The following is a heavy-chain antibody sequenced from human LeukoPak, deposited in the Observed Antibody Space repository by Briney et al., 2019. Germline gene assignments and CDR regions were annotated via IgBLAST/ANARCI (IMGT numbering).Heavy chain of an antibody. J-gene: IGHJ4*02. V-gene: IGHV4-59*01. Sequence: KPSETLSLTCTVSGGSISSCYWSWIRQPPGKGLEWIGCIYYRGTTNHNPSLKSRVSISVDTSKNQFSLKLSSVTAADTAVYYCARGRTSTDYWGQGTLVTVSS. D-gene: IGHD1/OR15-1a*01. CDR3: ARGRTSTDY. CDR1: GGSISSCY. CDR2: IYYRGTT.